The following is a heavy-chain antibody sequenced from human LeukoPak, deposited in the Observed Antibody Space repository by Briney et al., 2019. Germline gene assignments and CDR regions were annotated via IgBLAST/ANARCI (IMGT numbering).Heavy chain of an antibody. V-gene: IGHV4-39*07. CDR2: IYYSGST. D-gene: IGHD6-13*01. CDR1: GGSISSSSYY. Sequence: SETLSLTCTVSGGSISSSSYYWGWIRQPPGKGREWIGSIYYSGSTYYNPSLKSRVTISVDTSKNQFSLKLSSVTAADTAVYYCARGGRFAAAANFDYWGQGTLVTVSS. J-gene: IGHJ4*02. CDR3: ARGGRFAAAANFDY.